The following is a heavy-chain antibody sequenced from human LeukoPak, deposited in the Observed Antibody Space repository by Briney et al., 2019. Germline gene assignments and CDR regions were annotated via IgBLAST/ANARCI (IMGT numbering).Heavy chain of an antibody. Sequence: PSETLSLTCSVSGGSINNYYWSWIRQPPGKGLEWIGYIYYTGGTSYNPSLKSRVTMSVDTSKNQFSLRLSSMTAADTAVYYCVRDHYYDSSGYTFRHWGRGTLVTVSS. D-gene: IGHD3-22*01. J-gene: IGHJ1*01. CDR3: VRDHYYDSSGYTFRH. CDR2: IYYTGGT. CDR1: GGSINNYY. V-gene: IGHV4-59*01.